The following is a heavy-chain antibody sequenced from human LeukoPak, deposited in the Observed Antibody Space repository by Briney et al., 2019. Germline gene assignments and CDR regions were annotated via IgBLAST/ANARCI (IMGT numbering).Heavy chain of an antibody. CDR1: GGSFGNYY. CDR3: ARDFSAAFDI. CDR2: IYDSGTT. Sequence: SETLSLACTVSGGSFGNYYWSWIRQPPGKGLEWIGYIYDSGTTNYNPSLKSRVTISVDTATNQFSLKLRSVTAADTAVYYCARDFSAAFDIWGQGTMVTVSS. V-gene: IGHV4-59*01. J-gene: IGHJ3*02. D-gene: IGHD2/OR15-2a*01.